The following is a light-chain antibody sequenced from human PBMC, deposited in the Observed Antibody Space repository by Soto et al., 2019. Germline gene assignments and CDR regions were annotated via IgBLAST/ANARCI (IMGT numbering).Light chain of an antibody. CDR1: QSVSSN. V-gene: IGKV3D-11*02. CDR2: GAS. J-gene: IGKJ5*01. CDR3: QQRSNWQNT. Sequence: EIVMTQSPTILSVSPGERATLSCRASQSVSSNLAWYQQKPGQAPKLLIYGASNRATGIPARFSGSGSGTDFTLTISSLEPEDFAVYYCQQRSNWQNTFGQGTRLEIK.